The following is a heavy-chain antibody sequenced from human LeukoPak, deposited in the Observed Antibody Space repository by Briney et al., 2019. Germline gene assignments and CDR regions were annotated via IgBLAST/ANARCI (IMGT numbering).Heavy chain of an antibody. J-gene: IGHJ4*02. CDR3: ARDLSPFNGRLDY. CDR1: GFTFSSNY. V-gene: IGHV3-30*03. CDR2: ISYDGSNK. D-gene: IGHD2-8*01. Sequence: PGGSLRLSCAASGFTFSSNYMSWVRQAPGKGLEWVAVISYDGSNKYYADSVKGRFTISRDNSKNTLYLQMNSLRAEDTAVYYCARDLSPFNGRLDYWGQGTLVTVSS.